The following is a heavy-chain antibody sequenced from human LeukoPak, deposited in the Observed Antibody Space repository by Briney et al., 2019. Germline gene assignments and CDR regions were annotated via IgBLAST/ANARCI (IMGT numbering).Heavy chain of an antibody. V-gene: IGHV4-34*01. CDR3: ARGTPTIFGVVIPRKYNWFDP. CDR1: GGSFSGYY. J-gene: IGHJ5*02. Sequence: SETLSLTCAVYGGSFSGYYWSWIRQPPGKGLEWIGEINHSGSTNYNPSLKSRATISVDTSRNQFSLKLSSVPAADTAVYSCARGTPTIFGVVIPRKYNWFDPWGQGTLVTVSS. D-gene: IGHD3-3*01. CDR2: INHSGST.